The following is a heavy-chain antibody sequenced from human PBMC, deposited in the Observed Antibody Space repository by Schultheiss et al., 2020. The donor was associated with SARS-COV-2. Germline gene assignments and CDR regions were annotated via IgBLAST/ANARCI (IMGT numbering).Heavy chain of an antibody. CDR3: ARERRYCSSTSCYLYYYYYGMDV. J-gene: IGHJ6*02. CDR1: GGSFSGYY. Sequence: SETLSLTCAVYGGSFSGYYWSWIRQPPGKGLEWIGEINHSGSTNYNPSLKSRVTISVDTSKNQFSLKLSSVTAEDTAVYYCARERRYCSSTSCYLYYYYYGMDVWGQGTTVTVSS. CDR2: INHSGST. D-gene: IGHD2-2*01. V-gene: IGHV4-34*01.